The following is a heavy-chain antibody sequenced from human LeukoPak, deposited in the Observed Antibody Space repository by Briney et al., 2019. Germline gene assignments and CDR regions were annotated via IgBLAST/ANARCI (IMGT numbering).Heavy chain of an antibody. CDR2: ISSSSSYI. CDR1: GYTFSSYS. Sequence: PGGSLRLSCAASGYTFSSYSMNWVRQAPGKGLEWVSSISSSSSYIYYADSVKGRFTISRDNAKNSLYLQMNSLRAEDTAVYYCARDDRDYVWGSYSDYWGQGTLVTVSS. J-gene: IGHJ4*02. V-gene: IGHV3-21*06. CDR3: ARDDRDYVWGSYSDY. D-gene: IGHD3-16*01.